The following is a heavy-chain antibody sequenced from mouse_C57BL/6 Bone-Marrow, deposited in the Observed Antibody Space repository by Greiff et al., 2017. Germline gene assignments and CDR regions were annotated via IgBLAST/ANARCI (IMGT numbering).Heavy chain of an antibody. CDR1: GFTFSSYG. V-gene: IGHV5-6*01. D-gene: IGHD1-1*01. CDR2: ISSGGSYT. CDR3: ARKFAVDDMDY. J-gene: IGHJ4*01. Sequence: EVKLMESGGDLVKPGGSLKLSCAASGFTFSSYGMSWVRQTPDKRLEWVATISSGGSYTYYPDSMKGRFTIARDNAKNTLYLQMSSLKSEDTAMYYCARKFAVDDMDYWGQGTSVTVSS.